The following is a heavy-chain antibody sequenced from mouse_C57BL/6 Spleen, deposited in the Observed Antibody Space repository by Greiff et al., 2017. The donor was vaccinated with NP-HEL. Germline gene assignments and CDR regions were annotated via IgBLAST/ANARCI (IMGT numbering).Heavy chain of an antibody. CDR3: AGSNYAMDY. J-gene: IGHJ4*01. Sequence: EVQLQQSGPELVKPGASVKIPCKASGYTFTDYYMNWVKQSHGKSLEWIGDINPNNGGTSYNQKFKGKATLTVDKSSSTAYMELRSLTSEDSAVYYCAGSNYAMDYWGQGTSVTVSS. CDR1: GYTFTDYY. D-gene: IGHD5-1*01. CDR2: INPNNGGT. V-gene: IGHV1-26*01.